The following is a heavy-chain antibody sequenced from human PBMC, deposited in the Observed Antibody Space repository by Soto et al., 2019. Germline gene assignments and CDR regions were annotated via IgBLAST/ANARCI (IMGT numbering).Heavy chain of an antibody. CDR3: AHRTIFVVVFQNSLGFDP. Sequence: QITLKASGPTLVKPTQNLTLTCTFSGVSLSTSGVGVGWIRQPPGKALEWLALIYWDDDNRYSPSLKSGLTTTKDTSKNQVVTRMTNMNPVDTTIYYFAHRTIFVVVFQNSLGFDPRGQGPLVTVSS. CDR1: GVSLSTSGVG. CDR2: IYWDDDN. V-gene: IGHV2-5*02. J-gene: IGHJ5*02. D-gene: IGHD3-3*01.